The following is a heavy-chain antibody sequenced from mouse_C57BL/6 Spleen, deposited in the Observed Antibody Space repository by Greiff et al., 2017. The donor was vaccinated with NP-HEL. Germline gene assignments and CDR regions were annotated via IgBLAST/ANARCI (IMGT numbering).Heavy chain of an antibody. J-gene: IGHJ2*01. CDR3: AIGDRSYDYEGYFDY. Sequence: VQLQQPGADLVKPGASVKVSCKASGYTFTSYWMHWVKQRPGQGLEWIGRIHPSDSDTTYNQKFKGKATLTVDKSSSTAYMQRSSLTSEDSAVYDCAIGDRSYDYEGYFDYWGQGTTLTVSS. V-gene: IGHV1-74*01. CDR1: GYTFTSYW. CDR2: IHPSDSDT. D-gene: IGHD2-4*01.